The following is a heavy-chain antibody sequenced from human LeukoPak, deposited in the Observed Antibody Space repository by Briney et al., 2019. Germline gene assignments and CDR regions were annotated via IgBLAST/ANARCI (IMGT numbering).Heavy chain of an antibody. Sequence: GRSLRLSCAASGFTFSSYGMNWVRQAPGKGLEWVALISYDGNNKEYADSVKGRFSISRDNSKNMLYLQMNSLRTEDTAVYYCARDRAYGGYDAFDMWGQGTMVTVSS. V-gene: IGHV3-30*19. CDR2: ISYDGNNK. CDR3: ARDRAYGGYDAFDM. J-gene: IGHJ3*02. CDR1: GFTFSSYG. D-gene: IGHD5-12*01.